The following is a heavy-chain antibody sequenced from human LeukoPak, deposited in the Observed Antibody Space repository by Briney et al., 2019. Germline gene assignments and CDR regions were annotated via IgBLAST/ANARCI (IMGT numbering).Heavy chain of an antibody. J-gene: IGHJ4*02. CDR3: ARASDITIFGVVSFDY. CDR1: GGSISSYY. V-gene: IGHV4-59*01. Sequence: SETLSLTCTVSGGSISSYYWSWIRQPPGKGLEWIGYIYYSGSTNYNPSLKSRVTISVDTSKNQFSLKLSSVTAADTAVYYCARASDITIFGVVSFDYWGQGTLVTVSS. CDR2: IYYSGST. D-gene: IGHD3-3*01.